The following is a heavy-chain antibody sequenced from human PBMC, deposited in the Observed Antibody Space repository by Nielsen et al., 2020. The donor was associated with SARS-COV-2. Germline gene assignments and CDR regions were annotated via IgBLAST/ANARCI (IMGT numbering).Heavy chain of an antibody. CDR1: GFTFSSYS. V-gene: IGHV3-21*01. Sequence: GESLKISCAASGFTFSSYSMNWVRQAPGKGLEWVSSISRSYTYISYADSVKGRFTISRDNPKNSLYLQMNSLRAEDTAVYYCAREDDSSGYTYGMDVWGQGTTVTDS. CDR2: ISRSYTYI. J-gene: IGHJ6*02. CDR3: AREDDSSGYTYGMDV. D-gene: IGHD3-22*01.